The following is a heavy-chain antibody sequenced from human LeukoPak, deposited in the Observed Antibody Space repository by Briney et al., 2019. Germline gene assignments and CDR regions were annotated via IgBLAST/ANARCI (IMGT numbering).Heavy chain of an antibody. CDR3: ARGGSYFYS. Sequence: PGRSLRLSCAASGFTFSNYWMSWVRQAPGKGLQWVANIKEDGSEKYYVDSVKGRFTLSRDNAKNTLYLQMDSLREEDTAVYYCARGGSYFYSWGQGTLATVSS. D-gene: IGHD1-26*01. V-gene: IGHV3-7*05. CDR1: GFTFSNYW. J-gene: IGHJ4*02. CDR2: IKEDGSEK.